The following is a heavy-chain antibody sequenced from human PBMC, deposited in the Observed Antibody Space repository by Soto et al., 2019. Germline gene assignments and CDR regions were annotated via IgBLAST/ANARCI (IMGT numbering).Heavy chain of an antibody. CDR1: GGSISSGGYY. D-gene: IGHD2-15*01. CDR3: AREPDCSGGSCSQGYDAFDI. Sequence: QVQLQESGPGLVKPSQTLSLTSTVSGGSISSGGYYWSWIRQHPGKDLEWIGYIYYSGSTYYNPSLKIRVTISVDTSKNQFSLKLSSVTGADTAVYYCAREPDCSGGSCSQGYDAFDIWGQGTMVTVSS. V-gene: IGHV4-31*03. J-gene: IGHJ3*02. CDR2: IYYSGST.